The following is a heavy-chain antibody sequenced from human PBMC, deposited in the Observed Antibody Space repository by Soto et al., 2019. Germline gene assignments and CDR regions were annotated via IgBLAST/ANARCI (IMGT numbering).Heavy chain of an antibody. D-gene: IGHD6-13*01. CDR1: GITFKDYG. J-gene: IGHJ4*02. Sequence: EVRLVESGGGVVRPGGSLRLSCAVSGITFKDYGMSWVRQAPGKGLQWVAGINWNGGSIGYADSVKGRFTISRANAKKSPYLQMSRLRAEAPALYYCVRDDFTAAVRLFYCENWGQGTQVTVSS. CDR2: INWNGGSI. CDR3: VRDDFTAAVRLFYCEN. V-gene: IGHV3-20*04.